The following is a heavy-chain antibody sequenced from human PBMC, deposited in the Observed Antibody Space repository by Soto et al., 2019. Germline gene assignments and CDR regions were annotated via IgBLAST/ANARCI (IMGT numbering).Heavy chain of an antibody. CDR3: ARAGKYCSSTSCSNTLDY. CDR2: INPNSGGT. J-gene: IGHJ4*02. D-gene: IGHD2-2*01. V-gene: IGHV1-2*02. CDR1: GYTFTGYY. Sequence: ASVKVSCKASGYTFTGYYMHWVRQAPGQGLEWMGWINPNSGGTNYAQKFQGRVTMTRDTSISTAYMELSRLRSDDTAVYYCARAGKYCSSTSCSNTLDYWGQGTLVTVSS.